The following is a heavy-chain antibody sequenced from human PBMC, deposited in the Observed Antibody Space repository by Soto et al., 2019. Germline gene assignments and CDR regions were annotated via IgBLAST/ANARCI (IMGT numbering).Heavy chain of an antibody. CDR3: ARDLYGGYAFDY. D-gene: IGHD5-12*01. CDR2: ISGSSSYI. V-gene: IGHV3-21*01. Sequence: EVQLVESGGGLVKPGGSLRLSCAASGFTFSSYSMNWVRQAPGKGLEWVSSISGSSSYIYYADSVKGRFTISRDNAKNSLCLKMNSLRDENTAVYYCARDLYGGYAFDYWGQGTLVTVSS. J-gene: IGHJ4*02. CDR1: GFTFSSYS.